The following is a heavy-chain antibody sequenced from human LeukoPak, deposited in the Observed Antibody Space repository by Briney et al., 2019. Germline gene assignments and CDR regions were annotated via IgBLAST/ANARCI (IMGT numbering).Heavy chain of an antibody. Sequence: VASVKVSCKASGYTFTGYYMHWVRQAPGQGLEWMGWINPNSGGTNYAQKFQGRVTMTRDTSISTAYMELSRLRSDDTAVYYCAKVGTYGSGSYWFGDAFDIWGQGTMVTVSS. CDR2: INPNSGGT. V-gene: IGHV1-2*02. J-gene: IGHJ3*02. CDR3: AKVGTYGSGSYWFGDAFDI. CDR1: GYTFTGYY. D-gene: IGHD3-10*01.